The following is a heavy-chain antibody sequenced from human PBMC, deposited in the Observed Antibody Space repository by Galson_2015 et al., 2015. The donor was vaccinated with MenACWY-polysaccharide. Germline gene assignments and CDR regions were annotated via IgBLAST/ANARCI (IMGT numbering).Heavy chain of an antibody. CDR3: ARVLKGLVGATPDY. D-gene: IGHD1-26*01. J-gene: IGHJ4*02. V-gene: IGHV3-48*02. Sequence: SLRLSCAASGFTFSSYSMNWVRQAPGKGLEWVSYISSGGTIYYADSVKGRFTISRDNAKNSLKLQMNSLRDDDTAVYYCARVLKGLVGATPDYWGQGTLVTVSS. CDR2: ISSGGTI. CDR1: GFTFSSYS.